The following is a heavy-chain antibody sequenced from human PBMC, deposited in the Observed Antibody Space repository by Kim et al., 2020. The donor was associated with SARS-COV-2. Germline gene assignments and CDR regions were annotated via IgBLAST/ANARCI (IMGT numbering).Heavy chain of an antibody. CDR1: GFTFSSYG. J-gene: IGHJ4*02. D-gene: IGHD3-10*01. V-gene: IGHV3-33*06. Sequence: GGSLRLSCAASGFTFSSYGMHWVRQAPGKGLEWVAVIWYDGSNKYYADSVKGRFTISRDNSKNTLYLQMNSLRAEDTAVYYCAKDWILENYYGSGYPDYWGQGTLVTVSS. CDR3: AKDWILENYYGSGYPDY. CDR2: IWYDGSNK.